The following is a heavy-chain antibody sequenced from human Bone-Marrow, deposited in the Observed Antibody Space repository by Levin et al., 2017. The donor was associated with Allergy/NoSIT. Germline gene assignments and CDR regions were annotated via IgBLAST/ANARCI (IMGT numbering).Heavy chain of an antibody. V-gene: IGHV4-30-4*01. CDR1: FFSLLLSPSS. Sequence: SHPLSLPFPFSFFSLLLSPSSFPFLLPPPFPFLSCIGYTYYNGSTYYNPSLKSRVTISVDTSKNQFSLKLDSVTAADTAVYYCARVRDGYNFGDYYFDSWGQGTLVIVSS. J-gene: IGHJ4*02. CDR2: TYYNGST. CDR3: ARVRDGYNFGDYYFDS. D-gene: IGHD5-24*01.